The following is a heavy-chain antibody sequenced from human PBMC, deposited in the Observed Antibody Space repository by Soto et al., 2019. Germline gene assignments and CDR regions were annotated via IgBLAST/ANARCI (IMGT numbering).Heavy chain of an antibody. CDR3: ARDRVAGRFDP. V-gene: IGHV4-59*12. D-gene: IGHD6-19*01. Sequence: SETLSLTCTVPGGSISSYYWSWIRQPPGKGLEWIGYIYHSGSTNYNPSLKSRVTISVDKSKNQFSLKLSSVTAADTAVYYCARDRVAGRFDPWGQGTLVTVSS. CDR2: IYHSGST. CDR1: GGSISSYY. J-gene: IGHJ5*02.